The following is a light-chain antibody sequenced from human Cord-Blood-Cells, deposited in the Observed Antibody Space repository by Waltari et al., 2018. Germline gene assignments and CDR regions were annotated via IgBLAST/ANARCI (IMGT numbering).Light chain of an antibody. CDR3: QQYYSTPYT. V-gene: IGKV4-1*01. CDR1: QSVLYSSNNKNY. Sequence: DIVMTQSPDSLAVSLGERATINCKSSQSVLYSSNNKNYLAWYQQKPGQPPKLLIYWASTREAGVPERFIGSGSGTDFTLTSSSLQAEDVAVYYCQQYYSTPYTFGQGTKLEIK. J-gene: IGKJ2*01. CDR2: WAS.